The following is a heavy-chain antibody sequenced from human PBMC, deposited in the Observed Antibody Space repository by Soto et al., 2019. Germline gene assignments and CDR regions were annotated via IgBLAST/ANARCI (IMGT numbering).Heavy chain of an antibody. D-gene: IGHD1-26*01. CDR2: IKQDGSEK. CDR1: GFTFSSYW. J-gene: IGHJ3*02. V-gene: IGHV3-7*03. CDR3: AKVPIVGATTDAFDI. Sequence: GGSLRLSCAASGFTFSSYWMSWVRQAPGKGLEWVANIKQDGSEKYYVDSVKGRFTISRDNAKNTLYLQMNSLRAEDTAVYYCAKVPIVGATTDAFDIWGQGTMVTVSS.